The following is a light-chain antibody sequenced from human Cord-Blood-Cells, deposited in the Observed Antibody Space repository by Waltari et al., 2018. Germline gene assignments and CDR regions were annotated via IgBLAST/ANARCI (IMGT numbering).Light chain of an antibody. J-gene: IGKJ4*01. CDR1: QSVSSN. CDR3: QQYNNWPPLT. CDR2: GES. V-gene: IGKV3-15*01. Sequence: EIVMTQSPATLSVSQGERATLSCRASQSVSSNLAWYQQKPGQAPRLLIYGESTRATGIPARFSGSGSGTEFTLTISSLQSEDFAVYYCQQYNNWPPLTFGGGTKVEIK.